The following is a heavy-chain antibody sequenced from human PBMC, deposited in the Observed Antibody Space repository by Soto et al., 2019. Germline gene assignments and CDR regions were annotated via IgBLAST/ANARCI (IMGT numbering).Heavy chain of an antibody. V-gene: IGHV1-69*06. CDR1: GGSLSTNP. J-gene: IGHJ4*02. D-gene: IGHD2-15*01. CDR3: ARRDSGGFYRFFDS. CDR2: TGSGTGPG. Sequence: SVKVSCKASGGSLSTNPISWVRQAPGQGLEWMGGTGSGTGPGNHAQKFQGRLTVTADKSTSTVYMELTNRSSEDTALYYCARRDSGGFYRFFDSWGQGTLVTVSS.